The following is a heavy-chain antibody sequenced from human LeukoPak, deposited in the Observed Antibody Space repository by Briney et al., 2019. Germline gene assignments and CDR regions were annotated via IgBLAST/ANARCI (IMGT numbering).Heavy chain of an antibody. D-gene: IGHD3-22*01. V-gene: IGHV1-69*05. CDR1: GGTFSSYA. Sequence: SVKGSCKASGGTFSSYAISWVRQAPGQGLEWMGGIIPIFGTANYAQKFQGRVTITTDESTSTAYMELSSLRSEDTAVYYCGGAFFDSSGLFDYWGQGTLVTVSS. CDR3: GGAFFDSSGLFDY. CDR2: IIPIFGTA. J-gene: IGHJ4*02.